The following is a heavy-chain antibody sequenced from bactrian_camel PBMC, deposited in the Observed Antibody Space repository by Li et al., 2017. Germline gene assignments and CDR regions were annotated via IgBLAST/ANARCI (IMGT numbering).Heavy chain of an antibody. V-gene: IGHV3S54*01. D-gene: IGHD4*01. CDR1: GYTYTNNC. Sequence: QVQLVESGGGSVQSGGSLRLSCTTSGYTYTNNCMGWFRQAPGKKREAVAAIYTGGGTTYYADSVKGRFTISQDNLKNTVYLQMNSLKPEDTAMYYCAAEFDYSSNYRCATDAAAYTYTGQGTQVTVS. J-gene: IGHJ4*01. CDR2: IYTGGGTT.